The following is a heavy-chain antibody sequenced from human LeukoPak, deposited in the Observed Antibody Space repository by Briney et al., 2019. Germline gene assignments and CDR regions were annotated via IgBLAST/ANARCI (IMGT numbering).Heavy chain of an antibody. D-gene: IGHD6-19*01. CDR2: INHSGST. Sequence: SQTLSLTCAVYGGSFSGYYWSWIRQPPGKGLEWIGEINHSGSTNYNPSLKSRVTISVDTSKNQFSLKLSSVTAADTAVYYCARFGSGSSWFAPWGQGTLVTVSS. V-gene: IGHV4-34*01. CDR1: GGSFSGYY. CDR3: ARFGSGSSWFAP. J-gene: IGHJ5*02.